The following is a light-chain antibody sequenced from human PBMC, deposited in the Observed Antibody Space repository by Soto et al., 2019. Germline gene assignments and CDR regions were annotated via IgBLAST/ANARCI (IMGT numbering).Light chain of an antibody. V-gene: IGKV3-15*01. J-gene: IGKJ2*01. Sequence: ETVMTQSPATLSMSPGDRVTLSCRASQSVSTNVAWYQQKPGQAPRLLIYGASTRATGIPPRFSGSGYATEFTLTISSLQTEDFAVYYCQQYNYRPPYTFGQGTKLEMK. CDR1: QSVSTN. CDR2: GAS. CDR3: QQYNYRPPYT.